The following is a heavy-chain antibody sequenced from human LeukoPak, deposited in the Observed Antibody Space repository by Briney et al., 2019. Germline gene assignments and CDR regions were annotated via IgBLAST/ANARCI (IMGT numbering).Heavy chain of an antibody. D-gene: IGHD5-24*01. CDR3: ARGGYNERVAFDY. Sequence: PSETLSLTCAVYGGSFSGYYWSWIRQPPGKGLEWIGEINHSGSTNYNPSLKSRVTISVDTSKNQFSLKLSSVTAADTAVYYCARGGYNERVAFDYWGQGTLVTVSS. CDR2: INHSGST. CDR1: GGSFSGYY. V-gene: IGHV4-34*01. J-gene: IGHJ4*02.